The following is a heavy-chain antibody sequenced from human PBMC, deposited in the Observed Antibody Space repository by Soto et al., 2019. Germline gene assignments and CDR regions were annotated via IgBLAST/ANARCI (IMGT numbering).Heavy chain of an antibody. D-gene: IGHD3-22*01. CDR1: GGTFSSYT. J-gene: IGHJ5*02. Sequence: SVKVSCKASGGTFSSYTISWVRQAPGQGLEWMGRIIPILGIANYAQKFQGRVTITADKSTSTAYMELSSLRSEDTAVYYCARYYYDSSGYYWFDPWAREPWSPSPQ. V-gene: IGHV1-69*02. CDR2: IIPILGIA. CDR3: ARYYYDSSGYYWFDP.